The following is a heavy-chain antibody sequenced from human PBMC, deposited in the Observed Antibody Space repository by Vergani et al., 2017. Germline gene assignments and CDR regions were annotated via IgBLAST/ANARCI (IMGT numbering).Heavy chain of an antibody. Sequence: QVQLVESGGGVVQPGGSLRLSCAASGFTFSSYGMHWVRQAQGKGLEWVAFIQYDGSNKYYADSVKGRFTISRDNSKNTLYLQMNSLRTEDTAVYYCAKDLGSSTWWGWFDPWGQGTLVTVSS. V-gene: IGHV3-30*02. J-gene: IGHJ5*02. CDR1: GFTFSSYG. CDR3: AKDLGSSTWWGWFDP. D-gene: IGHD6-13*01. CDR2: IQYDGSNK.